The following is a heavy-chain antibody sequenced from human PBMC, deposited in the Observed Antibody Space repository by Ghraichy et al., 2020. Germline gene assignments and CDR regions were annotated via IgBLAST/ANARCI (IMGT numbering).Heavy chain of an antibody. Sequence: SGPTLVKPTQTLTLTCTFSGFSLSTSGVGVGWIRQPPGKALEWLALIYWNDDKRYSPSLKSRLTITKDTSKNQVVLTMTNMDPVDTATYYCAHAYSSGWRPEGYYFDYWGQGTLVTVSS. D-gene: IGHD6-19*01. CDR2: IYWNDDK. CDR1: GFSLSTSGVG. CDR3: AHAYSSGWRPEGYYFDY. J-gene: IGHJ4*02. V-gene: IGHV2-5*01.